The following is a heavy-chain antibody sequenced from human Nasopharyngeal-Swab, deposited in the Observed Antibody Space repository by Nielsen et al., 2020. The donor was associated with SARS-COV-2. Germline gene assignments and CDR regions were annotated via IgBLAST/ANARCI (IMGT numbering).Heavy chain of an antibody. J-gene: IGHJ4*02. Sequence: SETLYLTCAVSGGSFSGYYWSWIRQPPGKGLEWIGEINHSGSTNYNPSLKSRVTISVDTSKNQFSLKLSSVTAADTAVYYCARGNGAFDYWGQGTLVTVSS. D-gene: IGHD4-17*01. CDR1: GGSFSGYY. V-gene: IGHV4-34*01. CDR3: ARGNGAFDY. CDR2: INHSGST.